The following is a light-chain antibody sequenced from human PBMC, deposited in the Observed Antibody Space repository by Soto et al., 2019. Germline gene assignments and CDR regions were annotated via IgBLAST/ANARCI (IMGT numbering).Light chain of an antibody. V-gene: IGLV1-44*01. Sequence: QSVLTQPPSASGTPVPSVTISCSGSTSNIGRNTVNWYQHLPGTAPKFLIYRNNQRPSCVPDRFSGYKSGTSASLAISGLQSEDEADYYCAAWDDSLNGVIVGGGTKLTVL. J-gene: IGLJ2*01. CDR3: AAWDDSLNGVI. CDR2: RNN. CDR1: TSNIGRNT.